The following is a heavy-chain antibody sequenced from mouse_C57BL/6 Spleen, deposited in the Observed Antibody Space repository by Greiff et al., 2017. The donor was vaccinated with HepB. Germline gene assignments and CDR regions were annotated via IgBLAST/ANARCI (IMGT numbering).Heavy chain of an antibody. D-gene: IGHD1-1*01. V-gene: IGHV1-18*01. CDR3: ARRGEIITTVVADWYFDV. CDR1: GYTFTDYN. CDR2: INPNNGGT. Sequence: EVQLQQSGPELVKPGASVKIPCKASGYTFTDYNMHWVKQSHGKSLEWIGDINPNNGGTIYNQKFKGKATLTVDKSSSTAYMELRSLTSEDTAVYYCARRGEIITTVVADWYFDVWGTGTTVTVSS. J-gene: IGHJ1*03.